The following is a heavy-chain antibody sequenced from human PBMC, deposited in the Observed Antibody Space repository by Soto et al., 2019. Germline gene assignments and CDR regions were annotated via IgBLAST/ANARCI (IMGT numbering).Heavy chain of an antibody. D-gene: IGHD3-10*01. V-gene: IGHV4-38-2*02. CDR2: MYFTGST. J-gene: IGHJ4*02. Sequence: PSETLSLTCTFSCYSIITGSYWGWIRQPPGKGLEWIGSMYFTGSTYYNPSLKSRVTISVDTSKNQLSLKLTSVTAADTAVYYCARDLNYGLYYFDYWGQGTLVTSPQ. CDR3: ARDLNYGLYYFDY. CDR1: CYSIITGSY.